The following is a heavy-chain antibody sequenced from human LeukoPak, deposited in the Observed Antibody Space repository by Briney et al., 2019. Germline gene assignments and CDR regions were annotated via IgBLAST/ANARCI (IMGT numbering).Heavy chain of an antibody. D-gene: IGHD7-27*01. V-gene: IGHV4-59*01. CDR2: IYYSGST. CDR1: GGSISSYY. J-gene: IGHJ4*02. Sequence: SETLSLTCTVSGGSISSYYWSWIRQPPGKGLEWIGYIYYSGSTNYNPSLKSRVTISVDTSKNQFSLKLSSVTAADTAVYYCARGHQLGTFDYWGQGTLVTVSS. CDR3: ARGHQLGTFDY.